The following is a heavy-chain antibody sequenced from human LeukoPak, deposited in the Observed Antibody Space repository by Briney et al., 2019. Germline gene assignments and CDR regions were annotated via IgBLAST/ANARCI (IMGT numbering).Heavy chain of an antibody. Sequence: AGGSLRLSCAASGFTFSSYGMHWVRQAPGKGLEWVAVISYDGSNKYYADSVKGRFTISRDNSKNTLYLQMNSLRAEDTAVYYCARGPHAHYDSSGYSDYWGQGTLVTVSS. CDR1: GFTFSSYG. J-gene: IGHJ4*02. V-gene: IGHV3-30*03. CDR3: ARGPHAHYDSSGYSDY. CDR2: ISYDGSNK. D-gene: IGHD3-22*01.